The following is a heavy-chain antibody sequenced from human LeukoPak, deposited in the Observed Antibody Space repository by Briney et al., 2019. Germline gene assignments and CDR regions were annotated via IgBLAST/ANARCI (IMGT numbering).Heavy chain of an antibody. V-gene: IGHV3-30*02. CDR1: GFTFSNYD. D-gene: IGHD6-6*01. CDR2: TRSQGSNR. Sequence: SGGSLRLSCAASGFTFSNYDMHWVRQAPGRGLEWVAFTRSQGSNRFYADSVKGRFTISRDNSKSTLYLQMNSLRTEDTAVYYCAKEKDLAPRAFDYWGQGTLVTVSS. J-gene: IGHJ4*02. CDR3: AKEKDLAPRAFDY.